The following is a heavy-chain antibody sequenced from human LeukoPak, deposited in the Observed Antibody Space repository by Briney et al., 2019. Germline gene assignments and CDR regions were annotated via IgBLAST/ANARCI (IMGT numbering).Heavy chain of an antibody. CDR3: ARDHWWNYDY. D-gene: IGHD1-7*01. CDR2: ISKDGSDK. CDR1: GFTFSDYA. Sequence: GGSLRLSCAASGFTFSDYAMHWVRQAPGKGLEWVAVISKDGSDKYYPGSVRGRFTISRDNSKNTIYLQMDSLRAEDTAIYYCARDHWWNYDYWGQGTLVTVSS. V-gene: IGHV3-30-3*01. J-gene: IGHJ4*02.